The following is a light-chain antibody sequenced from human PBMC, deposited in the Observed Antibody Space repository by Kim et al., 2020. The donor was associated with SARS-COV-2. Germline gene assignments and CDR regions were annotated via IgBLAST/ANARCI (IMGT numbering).Light chain of an antibody. CDR2: EVS. CDR3: CSYAGSSTVL. V-gene: IGLV2-23*02. J-gene: IGLJ2*01. Sequence: QSALTQPASVSGSPGQSITISCTGMNSDVGTYNLVSWYQQHPNKAPKLMVYEVSKRPSGVSNRFSGSKSGYTASLTISGLQAEDEADYYCCSYAGSSTVLFGGGTQLTVL. CDR1: NSDVGTYNL.